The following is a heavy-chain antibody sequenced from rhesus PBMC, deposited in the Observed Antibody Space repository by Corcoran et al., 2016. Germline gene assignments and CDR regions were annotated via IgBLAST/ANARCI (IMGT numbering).Heavy chain of an antibody. Sequence: QVQLQQSCPGLVKPSESLSLPCAVSGYSTISGYYWSWNRQPPGKGLEWIGYITYRGSTRYNPPLKSRVTISRDTSKNQFSLKLSSVTAADTAVYYCARGRSSWSIDYWGQGVLVTVSS. CDR1: GYSTISGYY. CDR3: ARGRSSWSIDY. CDR2: ITYRGST. J-gene: IGHJ4*01. V-gene: IGHV4-122*02. D-gene: IGHD6-13*01.